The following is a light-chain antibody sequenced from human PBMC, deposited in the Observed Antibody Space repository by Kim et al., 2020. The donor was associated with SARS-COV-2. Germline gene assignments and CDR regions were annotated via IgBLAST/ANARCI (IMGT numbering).Light chain of an antibody. CDR1: SSNIGAGYD. Sequence: VTISGTGSSSNIGAGYDVHWYQQLPGTAPKLLIYGNSNRPSGVPDRFSGSKSGTSASLAITGLQAEDEADYYCQSYDSSLSGRYVFGTGTKVTVL. V-gene: IGLV1-40*01. CDR3: QSYDSSLSGRYV. J-gene: IGLJ1*01. CDR2: GNS.